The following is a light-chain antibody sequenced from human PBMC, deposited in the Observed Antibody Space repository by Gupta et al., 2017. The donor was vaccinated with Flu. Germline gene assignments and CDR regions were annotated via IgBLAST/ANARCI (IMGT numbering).Light chain of an antibody. CDR1: QSVLYSSNNKDY. J-gene: IGKJ1*01. CDR2: WAS. CDR3: QQDYSTPWT. Sequence: DIVMTQSPDSLAVSLGERATLNCRSSQSVLYSSNNKDYLAWYQQRPGQPPKLLIYWASTRESGVPDRFSGSGSGTDFTLTISSLQAEDVAVYYCQQDYSTPWTFGQGTKVEIK. V-gene: IGKV4-1*01.